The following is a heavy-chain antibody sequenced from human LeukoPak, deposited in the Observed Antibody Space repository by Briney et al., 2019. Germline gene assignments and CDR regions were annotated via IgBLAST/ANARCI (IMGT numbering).Heavy chain of an antibody. CDR2: INHSGST. CDR1: GGSFSGYY. D-gene: IGHD5-12*01. V-gene: IGHV4-34*01. CDR3: ARSHGGYELGFDY. Sequence: SETLSLTCAVYGGSFSGYYWSWIRQPPGKGLEWIGEINHSGSTNYNPSLKSRVTISVDTSKNQFSLKLSSVTAADTAVYYCARSHGGYELGFDYWGQGTLVTVSS. J-gene: IGHJ4*02.